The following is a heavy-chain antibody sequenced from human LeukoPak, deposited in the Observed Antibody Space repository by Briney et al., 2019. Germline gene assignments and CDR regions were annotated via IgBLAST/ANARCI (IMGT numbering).Heavy chain of an antibody. Sequence: EPGGSLRLSCAASGFTFSSYAMSWVRQAPGKGLEWVSAISGSGGSTYYADSVKGRFTISRDNAKNTLYLQMSSLRAEDTAVYYCARGCDSGCYGLGYWGQGTLVTVSS. V-gene: IGHV3-23*01. D-gene: IGHD3-10*01. J-gene: IGHJ4*02. CDR1: GFTFSSYA. CDR2: ISGSGGST. CDR3: ARGCDSGCYGLGY.